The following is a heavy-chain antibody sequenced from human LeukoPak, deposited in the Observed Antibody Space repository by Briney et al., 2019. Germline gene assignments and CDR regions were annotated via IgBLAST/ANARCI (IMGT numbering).Heavy chain of an antibody. Sequence: SVKVSCKASGGALSDYTISWVRQAPGQGLEWMGAILPMLGTAKYAQSLQGRVTITTDDSSSTVYMELSSLRFEDTASYFCARDGLLTRTGMDVWGEGTTVTVSS. J-gene: IGHJ6*03. CDR1: GGALSDYT. V-gene: IGHV1-69*16. CDR3: ARDGLLTRTGMDV. D-gene: IGHD3/OR15-3a*01. CDR2: ILPMLGTA.